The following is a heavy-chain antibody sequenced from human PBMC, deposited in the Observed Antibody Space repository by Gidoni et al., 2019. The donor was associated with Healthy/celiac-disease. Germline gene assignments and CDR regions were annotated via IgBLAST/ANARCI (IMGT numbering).Heavy chain of an antibody. CDR2: IYPGDSDT. J-gene: IGHJ5*02. Sequence: IYPGDSDTRYSPSFQGQVTISADKSISTAYLQWSSLKSSDTAMYYCARFLLRQTRWFDPWGQGTLVTVSS. D-gene: IGHD3-22*01. CDR3: ARFLLRQTRWFDP. V-gene: IGHV5-51*01.